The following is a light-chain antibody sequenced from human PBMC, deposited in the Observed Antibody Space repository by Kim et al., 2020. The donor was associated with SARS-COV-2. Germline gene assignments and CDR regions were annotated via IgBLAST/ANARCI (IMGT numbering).Light chain of an antibody. J-gene: IGLJ3*02. CDR1: SGHSNYF. V-gene: IGLV4-60*03. CDR2: VEGSGSY. Sequence: QLVLTQSSSASAFLGSSVKFTCTLSSGHSNYFIAWHQQQPGKDPRFLMKVEGSGSYNKGGGVPDRFSGSRSGADRYLIISNLHSEDEADYYCETWDSNSQVLGGGTQLTVL. CDR3: ETWDSNSQV.